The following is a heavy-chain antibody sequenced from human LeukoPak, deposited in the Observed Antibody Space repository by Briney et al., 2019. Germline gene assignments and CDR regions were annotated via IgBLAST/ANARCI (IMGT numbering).Heavy chain of an antibody. CDR2: INPNSGGT. J-gene: IGHJ5*02. CDR3: AREKRIAAAGTFWFDP. V-gene: IGHV1-2*02. Sequence: ASVKVSCKASGYTFTGYYMQWVRQAPGQGLEWMGWINPNSGGTSYAQKFQCRATMTRDTSISTAYMELSRLRSDDTAVYYCAREKRIAAAGTFWFDPWGQGTLVTVSS. D-gene: IGHD6-13*01. CDR1: GYTFTGYY.